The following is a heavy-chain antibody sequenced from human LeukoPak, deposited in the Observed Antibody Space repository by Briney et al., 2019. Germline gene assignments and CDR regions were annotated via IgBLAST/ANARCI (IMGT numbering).Heavy chain of an antibody. CDR1: GFTFSNYA. CDR2: IVGSGSST. CDR3: AKWGDYDILTGYYDSDY. D-gene: IGHD3-9*01. Sequence: GGSLRLSCAASGFTFSNYAMSWVRQAPGRGLEWVSAIVGSGSSTYYADSVKGRFTISRDNSKSTLYLQPNRLRAEDTAVYYCAKWGDYDILTGYYDSDYWGQGTLVTVSS. J-gene: IGHJ4*02. V-gene: IGHV3-23*01.